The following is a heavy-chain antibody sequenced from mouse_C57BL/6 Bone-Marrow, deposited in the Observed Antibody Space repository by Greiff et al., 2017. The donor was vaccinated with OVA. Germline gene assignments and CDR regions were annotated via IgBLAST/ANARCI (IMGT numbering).Heavy chain of an antibody. CDR1: GYTFTSYW. CDR3: ARRDGSGLSWFAY. D-gene: IGHD1-1*01. V-gene: IGHV1-64*01. J-gene: IGHJ3*01. Sequence: VQLVESGAELVKPGASVKLSCKASGYTFTSYWMHWVKQRPGQGLEWIGMIHPYCGSTNYHEKFKSKATLTVDKSSSTAYMQLSSLTCEDSAVYYGARRDGSGLSWFAYWGQGTLVTVSA. CDR2: IHPYCGST.